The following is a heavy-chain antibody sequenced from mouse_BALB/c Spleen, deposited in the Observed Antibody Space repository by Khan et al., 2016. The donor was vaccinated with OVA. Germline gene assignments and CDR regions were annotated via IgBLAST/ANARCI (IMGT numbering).Heavy chain of an antibody. Sequence: EVELVESGGDLVKPGGSLRLSCAASGFTFSTYGMSWVRQFPDKRLEWVATINSDGYYTYYPDTLKGRFTISRNNAENTLYLQMSGLKSEDTAIYYCASHLTGSFAYWGHGTLVTVSA. CDR1: GFTFSTYG. J-gene: IGHJ3*01. CDR3: ASHLTGSFAY. V-gene: IGHV5-6*01. CDR2: INSDGYYT. D-gene: IGHD4-1*01.